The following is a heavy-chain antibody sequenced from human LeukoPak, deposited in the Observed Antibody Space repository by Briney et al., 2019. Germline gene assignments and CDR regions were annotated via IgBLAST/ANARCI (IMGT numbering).Heavy chain of an antibody. J-gene: IGHJ6*03. CDR3: ASIVVAARPSYYYYMDV. CDR2: IYYSGST. CDR1: GGSISSSSYY. V-gene: IGHV4-39*07. D-gene: IGHD6-6*01. Sequence: SETLSLTCTVSGGSISSSSYYWGWIRQPPGKGLEWIGSIYYSGSTYYNPSLKSRVTISVDTSKNQFSLKLSSVTAADTAVYYCASIVVAARPSYYYYMDVWGKGTTVTVSS.